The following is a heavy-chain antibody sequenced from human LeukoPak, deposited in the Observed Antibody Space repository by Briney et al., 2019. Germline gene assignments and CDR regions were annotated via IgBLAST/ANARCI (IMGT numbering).Heavy chain of an antibody. CDR2: ISSSSSYI. D-gene: IGHD6-19*01. V-gene: IGHV3-21*01. CDR1: GFTFSSYS. CDR3: ARDRDLERVSSGYFDY. Sequence: PGGSLRLSCAASGFTFSSYSMKWVRQAPGKGLEWVSSISSSSSYIYYADSVKGRFTISRDNAKNSLYLQMNSLRAEDTAVYYCARDRDLERVSSGYFDYWGQGTLVTVSS. J-gene: IGHJ4*02.